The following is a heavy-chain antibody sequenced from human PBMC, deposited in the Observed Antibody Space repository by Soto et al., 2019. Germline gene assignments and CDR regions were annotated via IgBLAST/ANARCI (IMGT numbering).Heavy chain of an antibody. D-gene: IGHD5-12*01. Sequence: QVQLQESGPGLVKASQTLSLTCTLSGASVSSAEHYWSWIRQPPGKGLEWIGYSYYSGGSYYNASLQRRVRTSDDTSQNQFSLKLTSVTAADTAVYYCARLSGYDPAGAADKWGPGILVSVSS. V-gene: IGHV4-30-4*01. CDR2: SYYSGGS. CDR1: GASVSSAEHY. CDR3: ARLSGYDPAGAADK. J-gene: IGHJ4*02.